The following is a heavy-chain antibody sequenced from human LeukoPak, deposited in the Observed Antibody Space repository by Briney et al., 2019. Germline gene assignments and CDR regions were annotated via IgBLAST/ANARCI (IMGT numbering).Heavy chain of an antibody. J-gene: IGHJ6*02. CDR3: ARDSCSSTSCYARDYYYGMGV. Sequence: GGSLRLSCAASGFTFSSYGMHWVRQAPGKGLEWVAVIWYDGSNKYYADSVEGRFTISRDNSKNTLYLQMNSLRAEDTAVYYCARDSCSSTSCYARDYYYGMGVWGQGTTVTVSS. CDR2: IWYDGSNK. CDR1: GFTFSSYG. V-gene: IGHV3-33*01. D-gene: IGHD2-2*01.